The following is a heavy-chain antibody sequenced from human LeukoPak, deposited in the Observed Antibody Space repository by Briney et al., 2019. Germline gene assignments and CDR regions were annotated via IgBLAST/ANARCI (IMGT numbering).Heavy chain of an antibody. CDR2: TSNDGSNK. CDR1: GFTFSDYN. CDR3: AKDMGYTFGHAFDY. V-gene: IGHV3-30-3*01. Sequence: GRSLRLSCAASGFTFSDYNMHWVHQAPGQGLEWVSLTSNDGSNKYYAVSVKGRFTISRDNTKNTLYLQMNSLRTEDTAVYYCAKDMGYTFGHAFDYWGQGTLVTVSS. J-gene: IGHJ4*02. D-gene: IGHD5-18*01.